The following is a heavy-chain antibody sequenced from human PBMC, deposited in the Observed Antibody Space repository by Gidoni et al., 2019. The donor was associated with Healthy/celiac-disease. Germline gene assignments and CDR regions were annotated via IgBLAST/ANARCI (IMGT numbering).Heavy chain of an antibody. CDR1: GGSFSGYY. J-gene: IGHJ4*02. CDR3: ARGRPKEDGYNTNGGDY. CDR2: INHSGST. V-gene: IGHV4-34*01. D-gene: IGHD5-12*01. Sequence: QVQLQQWGAGLLKPSETLSLTCAVYGGSFSGYYWSWIRQPPGKGLEWIGEINHSGSTNYNPSLKSRVTISVDTSKNQFSLKLSSVTAADTAVYYCARGRPKEDGYNTNGGDYWGQGTLVTVSS.